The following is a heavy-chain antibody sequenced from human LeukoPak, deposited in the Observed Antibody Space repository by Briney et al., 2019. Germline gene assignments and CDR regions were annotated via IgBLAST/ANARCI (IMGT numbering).Heavy chain of an antibody. CDR3: ARGGSYNFDY. J-gene: IGHJ4*02. CDR1: GGSISSYY. D-gene: IGHD5-18*01. CDR2: IYYSGST. Sequence: SETLSLTCTVSGGSISSYYWSWIRQPPGKGLEWIGYIYYSGSTNYNPSLKSRVTISVDTSKNQFSLKLSSVTAADTAVYYCARGGSYNFDYWGQGALVTVSS. V-gene: IGHV4-59*01.